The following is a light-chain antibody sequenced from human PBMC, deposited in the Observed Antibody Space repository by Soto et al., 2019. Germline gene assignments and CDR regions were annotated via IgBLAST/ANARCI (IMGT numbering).Light chain of an antibody. J-gene: IGKJ1*01. CDR1: QSISRC. Sequence: DIQMTQSPSTLSASVGDKVTITCRASQSISRASQSISRCLACYQQKAGKAPKVLICAASGLQSGVPSRFSGSGSGTEFTLTISSLQAEDVAVYYCQQYYSTPPTFGQGTKVDIK. CDR2: AAS. V-gene: IGKV1-5*01. CDR3: QQYYSTPPT.